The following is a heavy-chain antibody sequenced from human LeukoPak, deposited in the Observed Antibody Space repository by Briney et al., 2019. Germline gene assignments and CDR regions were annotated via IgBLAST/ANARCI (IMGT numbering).Heavy chain of an antibody. D-gene: IGHD5-12*01. CDR1: GYTFTSYA. J-gene: IGHJ4*02. CDR2: IIPIFGTA. Sequence: GASVKVSCKASGYTFTSYAISWVRQAPGQGLEWMGGIIPIFGTANYAQKFQGRVTITTDESTSTAYMELSSLRSEDTAVYYCARFGYGGDFDYWGQGTLVTVSS. V-gene: IGHV1-69*05. CDR3: ARFGYGGDFDY.